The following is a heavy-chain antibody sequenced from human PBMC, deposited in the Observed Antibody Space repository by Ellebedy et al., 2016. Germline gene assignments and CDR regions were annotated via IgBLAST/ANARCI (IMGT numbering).Heavy chain of an antibody. J-gene: IGHJ6*03. CDR3: ASSHYDFWSGLYYYYYMDV. D-gene: IGHD3-3*01. V-gene: IGHV3-7*01. CDR1: GLTFSDAW. Sequence: GGSLRLXCAASGLTFSDAWMSWVRQAPGKGLEWVANIKQDGSEKYYVDSVKGRFTISRDNAKNSLYLQMNSLRAEDTAVYYCASSHYDFWSGLYYYYYMDVWGKGTTVTVSS. CDR2: IKQDGSEK.